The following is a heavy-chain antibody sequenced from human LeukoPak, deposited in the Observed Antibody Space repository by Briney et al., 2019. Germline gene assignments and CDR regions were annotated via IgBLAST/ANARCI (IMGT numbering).Heavy chain of an antibody. CDR2: ISGSGGGT. J-gene: IGHJ4*02. Sequence: GSLRLSCAASGFTFSTCAMSWVRQAPGKGLEWVSLISGSGGGTYYANSVKGRFTISRDNSKNTLYLQMDSLRTEDTAVYYCAKERATTTTFDYWGQGTLITVSS. CDR1: GFTFSTCA. CDR3: AKERATTTTFDY. D-gene: IGHD1-26*01. V-gene: IGHV3-23*01.